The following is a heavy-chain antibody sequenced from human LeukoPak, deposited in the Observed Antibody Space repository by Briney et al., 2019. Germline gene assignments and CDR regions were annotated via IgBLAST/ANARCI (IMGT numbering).Heavy chain of an antibody. CDR2: IKQDGSET. J-gene: IGHJ4*02. CDR3: AKGYCSSTSCLKTD. CDR1: GFTFNSYW. D-gene: IGHD2-2*01. V-gene: IGHV3-7*01. Sequence: GGSLRLSCAASGFTFNSYWMSWVRQAPGKGLEWVANIKQDGSETYYVDSVKGRFTISRDNAKNSLYLQMNSLRAEDTAVYYCAKGYCSSTSCLKTDWGQGALVTVSS.